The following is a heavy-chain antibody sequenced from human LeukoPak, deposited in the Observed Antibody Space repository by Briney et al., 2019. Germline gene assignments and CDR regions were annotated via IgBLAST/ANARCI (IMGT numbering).Heavy chain of an antibody. CDR3: ARSVPEPRAGLGPLGY. D-gene: IGHD3/OR15-3a*01. V-gene: IGHV3-48*03. CDR2: INTFSTAM. Sequence: GGSLRLSCEASAFTFSAYEMHWVRQAPGKGLEWISHINTFSTAMYYADSVKGRFTISRDNAKKSVFLQMNSLRVDDTALYFCARSVPEPRAGLGPLGYWGQGTPVTVSS. CDR1: AFTFSAYE. J-gene: IGHJ4*02.